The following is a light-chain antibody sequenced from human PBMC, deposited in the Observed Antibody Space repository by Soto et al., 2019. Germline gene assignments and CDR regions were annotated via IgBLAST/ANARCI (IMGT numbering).Light chain of an antibody. Sequence: ENLLTQSPGTLSLSPGEGATLSCRASQSVGSNYLAWYQQKPGQAPRLLIYGASSRATGNPDRFSGSGSGTDFTLTISRLEPEDCAMYYCQQYAYSPLTFGGGTKVEIK. CDR1: QSVGSNY. CDR3: QQYAYSPLT. CDR2: GAS. J-gene: IGKJ4*01. V-gene: IGKV3-20*01.